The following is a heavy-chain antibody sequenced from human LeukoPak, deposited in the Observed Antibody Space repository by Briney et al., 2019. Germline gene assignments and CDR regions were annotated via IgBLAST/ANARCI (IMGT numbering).Heavy chain of an antibody. CDR1: GFTFSSYG. V-gene: IGHV3-30*03. Sequence: GGSLRLSCAASGFTFSSYGMHWVRQAPGKGLEWVAVISYDGSNKYYADSVKGRFTISRDNSKNTLYLQMNSLRAEDTAVYYCAPWPGIAAAGWNYWGQGTLVTVSS. D-gene: IGHD6-13*01. CDR2: ISYDGSNK. CDR3: APWPGIAAAGWNY. J-gene: IGHJ4*02.